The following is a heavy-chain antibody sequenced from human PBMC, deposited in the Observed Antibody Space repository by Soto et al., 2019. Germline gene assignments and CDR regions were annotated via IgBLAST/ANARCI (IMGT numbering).Heavy chain of an antibody. V-gene: IGHV1-8*01. CDR2: MNPNSGNT. D-gene: IGHD6-13*01. CDR3: ASSSIAADDFDY. J-gene: IGHJ4*02. Sequence: ASVKVSCKASGYTFTSYDINWVRQATGQGLEWMGWMNPNSGNTGYAQKFQGRVTMTRNTSISTAYMELSSLRSEDTAVYYCASSSIAADDFDYWGQGPLVTVSS. CDR1: GYTFTSYD.